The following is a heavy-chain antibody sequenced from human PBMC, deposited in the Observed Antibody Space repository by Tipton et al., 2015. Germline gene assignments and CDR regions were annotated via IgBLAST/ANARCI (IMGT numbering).Heavy chain of an antibody. CDR2: IYYSGNT. Sequence: TLSLTCTVSGGSVSSSSYYWGWIRQSPGKGLEWIGSIYYSGNTYYNPSLKSRVTISADTSKNQFSLRLTSVTAADTAVYYCACHDYDLLTRDYQTVDYWGQGTRVTVSS. CDR1: GGSVSSSSYY. J-gene: IGHJ4*02. D-gene: IGHD3-9*01. V-gene: IGHV4-39*07. CDR3: ACHDYDLLTRDYQTVDY.